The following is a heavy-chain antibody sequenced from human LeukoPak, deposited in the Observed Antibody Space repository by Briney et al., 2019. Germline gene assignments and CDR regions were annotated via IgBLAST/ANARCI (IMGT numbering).Heavy chain of an antibody. V-gene: IGHV4-39*07. CDR2: IYHSGST. D-gene: IGHD3-22*01. CDR1: GGSISSSSSYY. CDR3: ARSSGYMSY. Sequence: PSETLSLTCTASGGSISSSSSYYWGWIRQPPGKGLEWIGSIYHSGSTYYNPSLKSRVTISVDTSKNQFSLKLTSVTAADTAVYYCARSSGYMSYWGQGTLVTVSS. J-gene: IGHJ4*02.